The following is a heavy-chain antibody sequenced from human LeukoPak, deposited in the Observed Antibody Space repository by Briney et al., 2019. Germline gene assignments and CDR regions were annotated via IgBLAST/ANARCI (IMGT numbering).Heavy chain of an antibody. Sequence: SETLSLTCTVSGYSISSGYYWGWIRQPPGKGLEWIGSIYHSGSTYYNPSLKSRVTISVDTSKNQFSLKLSSVTAADTAVYYCARLARATPRTKSRPVEYYYYMDVWGKGTTVTISS. V-gene: IGHV4-38-2*02. CDR2: IYHSGST. D-gene: IGHD1-26*01. CDR1: GYSISSGYY. J-gene: IGHJ6*03. CDR3: ARLARATPRTKSRPVEYYYYMDV.